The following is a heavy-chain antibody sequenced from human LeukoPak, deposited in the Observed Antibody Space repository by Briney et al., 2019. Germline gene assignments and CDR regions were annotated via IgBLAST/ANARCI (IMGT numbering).Heavy chain of an antibody. CDR2: TGGSDGAT. Sequence: SGGSLRLSCAASGFTISTYAMSWVRQAPGKGLEWVSATGGSDGATYYADSVKGRFTISRDNSKNTLLLQMSSLRAEDTAVYYCAKVPLGSGSYYPYYYYMDVWGKGTTVTVSS. CDR1: GFTISTYA. CDR3: AKVPLGSGSYYPYYYYMDV. J-gene: IGHJ6*03. D-gene: IGHD1-26*01. V-gene: IGHV3-23*01.